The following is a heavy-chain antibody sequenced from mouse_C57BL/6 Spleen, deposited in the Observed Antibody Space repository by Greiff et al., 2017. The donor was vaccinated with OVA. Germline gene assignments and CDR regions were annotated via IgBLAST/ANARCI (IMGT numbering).Heavy chain of an antibody. V-gene: IGHV1-82*01. CDR2: IYPGDGDT. J-gene: IGHJ4*01. CDR1: GYAFSSSW. CDR3: AREGDYAMDY. Sequence: QVQLQQSGPELVKPGASVKISCKASGYAFSSSWMNWVKQRPGKGLEWIGRIYPGDGDTNYNGKFKGKATLTADKSSSTAYMQLSSLTSEDSAVYFCAREGDYAMDYWGQGTSVTVSS.